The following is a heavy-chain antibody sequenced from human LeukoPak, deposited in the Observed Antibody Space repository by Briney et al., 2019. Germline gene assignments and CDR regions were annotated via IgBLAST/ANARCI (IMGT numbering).Heavy chain of an antibody. D-gene: IGHD3-22*01. V-gene: IGHV4-59*08. CDR1: GASISRYY. Sequence: KPSETLSLTCTVSGASISRYYWSWIRQPPGKGLEWIGYIYYSGSANYNPSLKSRVTISVDTSKNQFSLKLSSVTAGDTAVYYCARQYYYDSSGYFDYWGQGTLVTVSS. CDR2: IYYSGSA. CDR3: ARQYYYDSSGYFDY. J-gene: IGHJ4*02.